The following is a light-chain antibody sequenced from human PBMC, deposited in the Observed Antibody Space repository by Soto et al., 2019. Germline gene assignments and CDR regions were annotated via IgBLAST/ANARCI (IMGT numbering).Light chain of an antibody. CDR1: QSVRSN. Sequence: ELVMTQSPATLSVSPGERVTLSCRASQSVRSNLAWYQQKPGQSPRLLIYGASTGATGIPARFSGSGSGTDFTLTISRLEPEDFAVYYCQQYGSSPLTFGGGTKVDIK. CDR3: QQYGSSPLT. V-gene: IGKV3-15*01. J-gene: IGKJ4*01. CDR2: GAS.